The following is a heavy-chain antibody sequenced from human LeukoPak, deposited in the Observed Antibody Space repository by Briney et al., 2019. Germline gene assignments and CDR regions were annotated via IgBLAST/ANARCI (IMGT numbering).Heavy chain of an antibody. CDR2: IYPGDSST. Sequence: GDSLKNSCKGSGYSFTNYWIGWVRQMPGKGLEWMGIIYPGDSSTRYSPSFQGQVTISADKSISTAYLQWSSLKASDTAIYYCARPRVPGPLDAFDLWGQGTMVTVSS. D-gene: IGHD1-1*01. CDR1: GYSFTNYW. V-gene: IGHV5-51*01. J-gene: IGHJ3*01. CDR3: ARPRVPGPLDAFDL.